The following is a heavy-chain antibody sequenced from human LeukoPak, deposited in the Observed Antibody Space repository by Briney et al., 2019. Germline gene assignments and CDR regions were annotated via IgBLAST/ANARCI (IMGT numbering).Heavy chain of an antibody. D-gene: IGHD3-22*01. CDR3: ARVGSGYYHGYFQH. J-gene: IGHJ1*01. CDR1: GFTFSSYS. V-gene: IGHV3-48*02. Sequence: GGSLRLSCAASGFTFSSYSMNWVRQAPGKGLEWVSYISSSSSTIYYADSVKGRFTISRDNAKNSLYLQMNSLRDEDTAVYYCARVGSGYYHGYFQHWGQGTLVTVSS. CDR2: ISSSSSTI.